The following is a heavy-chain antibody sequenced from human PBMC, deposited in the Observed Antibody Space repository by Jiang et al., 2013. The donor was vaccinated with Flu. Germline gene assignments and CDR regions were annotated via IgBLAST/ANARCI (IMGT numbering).Heavy chain of an antibody. V-gene: IGHV4-34*01. CDR2: SIIWKH. D-gene: IGHD2-21*02. Sequence: ETLSLACAVYVGPSVVTTELDRQPPGRGWSGLGKSIIWKHQLXPSLKSRVTISVDTSKNQFSLKLSSVTAADTAVYYCASSGDVVVTAPADYWGQGTLVTVSS. CDR3: ASSGDVVVTAPADY. CDR1: VGPSVVTT. J-gene: IGHJ4*02.